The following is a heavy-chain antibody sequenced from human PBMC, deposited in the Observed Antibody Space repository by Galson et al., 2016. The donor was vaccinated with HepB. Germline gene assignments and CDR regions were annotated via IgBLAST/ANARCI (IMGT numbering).Heavy chain of an antibody. CDR1: GFTFRNYG. D-gene: IGHD2-2*01. J-gene: IGHJ6*04. CDR2: ISRSGDST. V-gene: IGHV3-23*01. CDR3: VQGSTAPAV. Sequence: SLRLSCAASGFTFRNYGMTWVRQAPGKGLEVVSSISRSGDSTDYADSVKGRFTISRDNSKNTLSLQMNSLPADDTGIYYCVQGSTAPAVWGKGTTVTVSS.